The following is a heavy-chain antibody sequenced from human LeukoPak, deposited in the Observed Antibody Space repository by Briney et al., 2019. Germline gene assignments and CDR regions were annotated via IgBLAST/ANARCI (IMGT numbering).Heavy chain of an antibody. Sequence: GGSLRLSCAASGFTFSTYWMHWVRQAPGKGLLWVSRINGDGTSTKYADSVKGRFTISRDNARHTLYLQMNSLRAEDTAVYYCARVMASRRCDYWGQGTPVTVSS. D-gene: IGHD6-6*01. J-gene: IGHJ4*02. CDR3: ARVMASRRCDY. CDR1: GFTFSTYW. V-gene: IGHV3-74*03. CDR2: INGDGTST.